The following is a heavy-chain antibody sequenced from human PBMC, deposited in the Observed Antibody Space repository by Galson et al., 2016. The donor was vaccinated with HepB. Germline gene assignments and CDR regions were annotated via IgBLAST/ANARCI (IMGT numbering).Heavy chain of an antibody. V-gene: IGHV3-30*18. CDR3: AKSTGREVTTLDYYYGMDV. CDR1: GFTFSGYD. D-gene: IGHD4-17*01. J-gene: IGHJ6*02. CDR2: ISYDGRNK. Sequence: SLRLSCAASGFTFSGYDMHWVRQAPGKGLEWVALISYDGRNKNYVDSVKGRFTISRDNSKNTVFLQMNSLRAEDTAVYYCAKSTGREVTTLDYYYGMDVWGQGTTVTVSS.